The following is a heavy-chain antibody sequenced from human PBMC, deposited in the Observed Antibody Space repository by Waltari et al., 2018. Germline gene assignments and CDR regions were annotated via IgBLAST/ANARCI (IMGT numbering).Heavy chain of an antibody. D-gene: IGHD3-10*01. CDR3: ARDSADYGSGSYTYYYYYGMDV. CDR1: GSTFTSYG. V-gene: IGHV1-18*01. J-gene: IGHJ6*02. CDR2: ISAYNGNT. Sequence: QVQLVQSGAEVKKPGASVKVSCKASGSTFTSYGISWVRQAPGQGLKWRGWISAYNGNTNYAQKLQGRVTMTTDTSTSTAYMELRSLRSDDTAVYYCARDSADYGSGSYTYYYYYGMDVWGQGTTVTVSS.